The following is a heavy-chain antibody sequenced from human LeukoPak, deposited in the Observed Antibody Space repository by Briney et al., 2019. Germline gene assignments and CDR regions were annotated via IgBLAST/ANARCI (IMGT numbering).Heavy chain of an antibody. J-gene: IGHJ5*02. CDR2: IYYSGST. D-gene: IGHD3-22*01. Sequence: PSETLSLTCTVSGGSISSYYWSWIRQPPGKGLEWIGYIYYSGSTYYNPSLKSRVTISVDTSRNQFSLKLSSVTAADTAVYYCARDSRYSSGSPRDWFDPWGQGTLVTVSS. CDR1: GGSISSYY. CDR3: ARDSRYSSGSPRDWFDP. V-gene: IGHV4-30-4*08.